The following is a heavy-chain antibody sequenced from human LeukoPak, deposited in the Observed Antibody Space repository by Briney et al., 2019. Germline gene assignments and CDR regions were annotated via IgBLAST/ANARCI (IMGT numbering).Heavy chain of an antibody. CDR3: ARVVSSRAFDL. CDR2: IYSDGGT. CDR1: GFTFSVYA. Sequence: PGGSLRLSCAAYGFTFSVYAMSWVRQAPGKGLEWVSLIYSDGGTYYADSVKGRFTISRGKSKNTLYLQMNSLRAEDTAVYYCARVVSSRAFDLWGQGTMVIVSS. D-gene: IGHD6-19*01. V-gene: IGHV3-23*01. J-gene: IGHJ3*01.